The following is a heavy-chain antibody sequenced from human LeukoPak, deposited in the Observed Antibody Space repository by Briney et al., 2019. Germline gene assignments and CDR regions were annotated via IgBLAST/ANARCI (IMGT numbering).Heavy chain of an antibody. Sequence: PGGSLRLSCAAPGFTVSSNDMSWVRQPAGKGLEWVSVLYSGGATFYADSVKGRFTISRDTSKNTLYLQMNDLRADDTAVYYCTKLKGWYGEGFFDYWGQGTLVTVSS. J-gene: IGHJ4*02. CDR2: LYSGGAT. V-gene: IGHV3-53*01. CDR1: GFTVSSND. D-gene: IGHD6-19*01. CDR3: TKLKGWYGEGFFDY.